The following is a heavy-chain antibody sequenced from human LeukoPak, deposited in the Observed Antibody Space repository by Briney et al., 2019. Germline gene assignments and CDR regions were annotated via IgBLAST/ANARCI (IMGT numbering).Heavy chain of an antibody. J-gene: IGHJ4*02. CDR3: ARAGSITIFGVAPFDY. CDR2: IIPIFGTA. Sequence: SVKVSCKASGGTFSSYAISWVRQAPGQGLEWMGGIIPIFGTANYAQKFQGRATITTDESTSTAYMELSSLRSEDTAVYYCARAGSITIFGVAPFDYWGQGTLVTVSS. V-gene: IGHV1-69*05. D-gene: IGHD3-3*01. CDR1: GGTFSSYA.